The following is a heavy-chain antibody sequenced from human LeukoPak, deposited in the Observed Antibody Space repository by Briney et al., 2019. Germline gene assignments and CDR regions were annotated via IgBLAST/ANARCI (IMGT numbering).Heavy chain of an antibody. CDR2: ISAYNGNT. D-gene: IGHD6-13*01. Sequence: ASVKVSCKASGYTFTSYGISWVRQAPGQGLEWMGWISAYNGNTNYAQKLQGRVTMTTDTSTSTAYMELRSLRSDDTAVYYCASPGYSSSAFHDAFDIWGQGTMVTVSS. CDR1: GYTFTSYG. V-gene: IGHV1-18*01. CDR3: ASPGYSSSAFHDAFDI. J-gene: IGHJ3*02.